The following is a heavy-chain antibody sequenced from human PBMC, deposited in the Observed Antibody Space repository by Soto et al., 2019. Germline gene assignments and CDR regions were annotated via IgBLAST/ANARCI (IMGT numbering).Heavy chain of an antibody. CDR2: ISSSSSYI. V-gene: IGHV3-21*01. Sequence: GESLKISCAASGFTFSSYSMNWVRQAPGKGLEWVSSISSSSSYIYYADSVKGRFTISRDNAKNSLYLQMNSLRAEDTAVYYCASPQHSSGWYDAFDIWGQGTMVTVSS. J-gene: IGHJ3*02. CDR1: GFTFSSYS. D-gene: IGHD6-19*01. CDR3: ASPQHSSGWYDAFDI.